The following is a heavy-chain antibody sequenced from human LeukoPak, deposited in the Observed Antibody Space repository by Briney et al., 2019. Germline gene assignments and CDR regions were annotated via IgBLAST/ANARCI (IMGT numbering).Heavy chain of an antibody. J-gene: IGHJ4*02. V-gene: IGHV4-39*01. CDR3: ARHYYDSSGLAYYFDY. Sequence: SETLSLTCTVSGGSISSSSSYWGWIRQPPGKGLERIGSVRYSGKTYYNPSLNSRATMSLDTSKNPFSLRLTSVTAADTAVYSCARHYYDSSGLAYYFDYWGQGTLVTVSS. CDR2: VRYSGKT. D-gene: IGHD3-22*01. CDR1: GGSISSSSSY.